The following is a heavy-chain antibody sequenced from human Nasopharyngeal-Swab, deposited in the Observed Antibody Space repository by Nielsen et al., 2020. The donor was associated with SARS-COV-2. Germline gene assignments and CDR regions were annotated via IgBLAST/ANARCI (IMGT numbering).Heavy chain of an antibody. D-gene: IGHD3-22*01. CDR1: GFPFSNYW. V-gene: IGHV3-7*01. CDR3: AKYYDSSGFPDAFDV. CDR2: IKQDGSEK. J-gene: IGHJ3*01. Sequence: GESLKISCGASGFPFSNYWMTWVRQAPNRGLEWVANIKQDGSEKFYVDSVKGRFNISRDNARKSLYLQMNSLRAEDTALYYCAKYYDSSGFPDAFDVWGQGTMVTVSS.